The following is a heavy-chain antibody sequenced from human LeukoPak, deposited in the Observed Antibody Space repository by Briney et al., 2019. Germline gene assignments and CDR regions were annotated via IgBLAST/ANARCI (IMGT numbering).Heavy chain of an antibody. D-gene: IGHD6-13*01. Sequence: SETLSLTCTVSGGSISSYYRSWIRQPPGKGLEWIGYIYTSGSTNYNPSLKSRVTISVDTSKNQFSLKLSSVTAADTAVYYCARSTGIAAAGNHYYYYMDVWGKGTTVTVSS. CDR2: IYTSGST. CDR3: ARSTGIAAAGNHYYYYMDV. V-gene: IGHV4-4*09. CDR1: GGSISSYY. J-gene: IGHJ6*03.